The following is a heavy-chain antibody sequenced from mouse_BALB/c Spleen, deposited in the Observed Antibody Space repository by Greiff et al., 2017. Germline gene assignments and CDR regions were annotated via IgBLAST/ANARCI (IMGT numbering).Heavy chain of an antibody. CDR3: NAWGGNYLSFDD. V-gene: IGHV14-4*02. CDR2: IDPENGDT. D-gene: IGHD2-1*01. J-gene: IGHJ2*01. CDR1: GFNIKDYY. Sequence: VQLQQSGAELVRSGASVKLSCTASGFNIKDYYMHWVKQRPEQGLEWIGWIDPENGDTEYAPKFQGKATMTADTSSNTAYLQRSSLTSEDTAVYYCNAWGGNYLSFDDWGQGTTLTVSS.